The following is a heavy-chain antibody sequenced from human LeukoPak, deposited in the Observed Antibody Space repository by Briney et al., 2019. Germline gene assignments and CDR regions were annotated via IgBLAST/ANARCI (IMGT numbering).Heavy chain of an antibody. V-gene: IGHV3-21*04. CDR1: GFTFSSYS. D-gene: IGHD4-11*01. CDR2: ISSSSSYI. J-gene: IGHJ6*02. Sequence: GGALRLSCAASGFTFSSYSMNWVRQAPGKGLEWVSCISSSSSYIYYADSVKGRFTISRDNSKNTLYLQMNSLRAEDTAVYYCAKATVDPYYGMDVWGQGTTVTVSS. CDR3: AKATVDPYYGMDV.